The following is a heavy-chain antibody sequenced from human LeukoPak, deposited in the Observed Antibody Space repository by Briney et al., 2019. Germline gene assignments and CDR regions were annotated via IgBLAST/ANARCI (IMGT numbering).Heavy chain of an antibody. J-gene: IGHJ4*02. Sequence: GASVKVSCKASGYTFTGYYIHWVRQAPGQGLEWMGWIDPNTGGTKYTQEFQGRVSMTRDTSSSTAYMELSRLTSVDTALYYRARDRSLTEKYSGRYFHDYWGQGTLVTVSS. CDR3: ARDRSLTEKYSGRYFHDY. CDR1: GYTFTGYY. D-gene: IGHD1-26*01. CDR2: IDPNTGGT. V-gene: IGHV1-2*02.